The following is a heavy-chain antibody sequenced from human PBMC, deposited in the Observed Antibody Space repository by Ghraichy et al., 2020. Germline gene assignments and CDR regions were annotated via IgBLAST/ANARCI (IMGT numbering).Heavy chain of an antibody. CDR2: ISGSGGST. J-gene: IGHJ4*02. CDR1: GFTFSSYA. CDR3: AKRNFNPSVYAPYEPNFDY. V-gene: IGHV3-23*01. Sequence: GGSLRLSCAASGFTFSSYAMSWVRQAPGKGLEWVSAISGSGGSTYYADSVKGRFTISRDNSKNTLYLQMNSLRAEDTAVYYCAKRNFNPSVYAPYEPNFDYWGQGTLVTVSS. D-gene: IGHD2-8*01.